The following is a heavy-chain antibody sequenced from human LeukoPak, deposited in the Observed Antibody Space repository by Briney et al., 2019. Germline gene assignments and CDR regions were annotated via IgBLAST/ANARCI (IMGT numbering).Heavy chain of an antibody. CDR1: GGSISSYY. CDR3: ARLSTVTTSFDY. Sequence: PSETLSLTCTVSGGSISSYYWSWIRQPPGKGLEWIGYIYYSGSTYYNPSLKSRVSMSVDTSKNQFSLKLSSVTAADTAVYYCARLSTVTTSFDYWGQGTLVTVSS. D-gene: IGHD4-11*01. CDR2: IYYSGST. J-gene: IGHJ4*02. V-gene: IGHV4-59*12.